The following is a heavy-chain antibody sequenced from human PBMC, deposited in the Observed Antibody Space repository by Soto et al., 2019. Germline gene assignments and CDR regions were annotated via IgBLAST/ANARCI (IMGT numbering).Heavy chain of an antibody. CDR1: GYTFTSYG. J-gene: IGHJ2*01. D-gene: IGHD6-19*01. CDR3: ARGGYRDSSGWDFGL. V-gene: IGHV1-18*01. CDR2: ISAYNGNT. Sequence: ASVKVSCKASGYTFTSYGISWVRQAPGQGLEWMGWISAYNGNTNYAQKLQGGVTMTTDTSTSTAYMELRSLRSDDTAVYYCARGGYRDSSGWDFGLWGRGTLVTVSS.